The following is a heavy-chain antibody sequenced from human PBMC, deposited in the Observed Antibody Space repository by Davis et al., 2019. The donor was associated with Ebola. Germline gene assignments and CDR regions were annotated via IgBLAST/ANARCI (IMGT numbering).Heavy chain of an antibody. CDR3: ARSTLGDSSPKFED. J-gene: IGHJ4*02. D-gene: IGHD2-21*02. CDR2: ANSDASDT. Sequence: PGGSLRLSCAASGFIFSGYWMHWVRQAPGKGLVWVSRANSDASDTYFADSVKGRFTISRDNAKHTVYLQMSSLSADDTAVYYCARSTLGDSSPKFEDWGQGTLVTVSS. CDR1: GFIFSGYW. V-gene: IGHV3-74*01.